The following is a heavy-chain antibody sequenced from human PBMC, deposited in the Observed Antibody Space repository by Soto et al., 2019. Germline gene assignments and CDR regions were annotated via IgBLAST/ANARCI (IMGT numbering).Heavy chain of an antibody. CDR2: SRSNANTYGT. J-gene: IGHJ4*02. V-gene: IGHV3-73*01. D-gene: IGHD2-15*01. Sequence: EEQLVESGGGLVQPGGSLKLSCAASGFALSDSAVHCVRQASGKGLEWVGRSRSNANTYGTAYAESVNGRCTISRDESITTAFLHMNSVNSEETAVYYLSTVWSYCSGFKCHQSPPPFDYWGQGTLVTVSS. CDR3: STVWSYCSGFKCHQSPPPFDY. CDR1: GFALSDSA.